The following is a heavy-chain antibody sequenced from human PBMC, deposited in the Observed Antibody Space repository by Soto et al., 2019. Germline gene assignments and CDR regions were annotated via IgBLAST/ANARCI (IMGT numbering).Heavy chain of an antibody. Sequence: QVQLVQSGAEVKKPGASVKVSCKASGYTFTSYGISWVRQAPGQGLEWMGWISAYNGNTNYAQKLQGRVTMTTDTTTSTAYMELRSLRSDDTAVYYCARVATVTIRQYNWFDPWGQGTLVTVSS. J-gene: IGHJ5*02. V-gene: IGHV1-18*01. CDR1: GYTFTSYG. D-gene: IGHD4-4*01. CDR2: ISAYNGNT. CDR3: ARVATVTIRQYNWFDP.